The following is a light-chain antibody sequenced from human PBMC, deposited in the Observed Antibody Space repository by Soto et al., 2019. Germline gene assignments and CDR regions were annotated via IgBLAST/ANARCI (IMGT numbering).Light chain of an antibody. CDR1: SSDVGGYNY. V-gene: IGLV2-14*01. J-gene: IGLJ1*01. CDR2: EVS. CDR3: SSYTSSSTYV. Sequence: QSALTQPASVSGSPGQSITISCTGTSSDVGGYNYVSWFQQHPGKAPKLMSYEVSNRPSGVSNRFSGSKSGNTASLTISGLQAEDEADYYCSSYTSSSTYVLGTGTKVTVL.